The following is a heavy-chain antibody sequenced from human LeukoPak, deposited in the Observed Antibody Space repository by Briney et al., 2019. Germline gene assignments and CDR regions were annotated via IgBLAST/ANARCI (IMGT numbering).Heavy chain of an antibody. CDR1: GFTFSSYW. CDR3: ARWNWFPDY. Sequence: GGSLRLSCAASGFTFSSYWMTWVRQAPGKGLEWVANIKEDGSKEYYVGSVKGRFTISRDNAKTSLYLQMNSLRADDTAVYYCARWNWFPDYWGQGTLVTVSS. V-gene: IGHV3-7*01. D-gene: IGHD1-7*01. CDR2: IKEDGSKE. J-gene: IGHJ4*02.